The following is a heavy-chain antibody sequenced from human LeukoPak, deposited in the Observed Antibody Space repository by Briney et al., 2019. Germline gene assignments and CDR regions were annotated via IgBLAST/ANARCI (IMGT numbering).Heavy chain of an antibody. J-gene: IGHJ4*02. CDR3: ARAPEDYFDY. Sequence: PSGTLSLTCAVSGGSIGSTSWWSWVRQPPGKGLEWIGQVDQSESTTYNPSLESRVTISLDKSKNQFSLKLSSVTAADTAVYYCARAPEDYFDYWGQGTLVTVSS. V-gene: IGHV4-4*02. CDR2: VDQSEST. CDR1: GGSIGSTSW.